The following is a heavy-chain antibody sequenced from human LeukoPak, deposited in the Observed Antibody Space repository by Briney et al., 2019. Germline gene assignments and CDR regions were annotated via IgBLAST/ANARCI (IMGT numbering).Heavy chain of an antibody. Sequence: SQTLSLTCTVSGGSISSGSYHWSWIRQPAGKGLEWIGRIYTSGSTNYNPSLKSRVTISVDTSKNQFSLKLSSVTAADTAVYYCARGPQPTTYYYDSSGYYGWFDPWGQGTLVTVSS. CDR2: IYTSGST. CDR3: ARGPQPTTYYYDSSGYYGWFDP. J-gene: IGHJ5*02. V-gene: IGHV4-61*02. CDR1: GGSISSGSYH. D-gene: IGHD3-22*01.